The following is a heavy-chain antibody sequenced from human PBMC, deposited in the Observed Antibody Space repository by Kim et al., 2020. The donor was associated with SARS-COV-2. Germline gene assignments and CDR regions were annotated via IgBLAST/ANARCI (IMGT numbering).Heavy chain of an antibody. J-gene: IGHJ4*02. CDR2: IIPILGIT. CDR3: ARGSGTNFDF. Sequence: SVKVSCKGSAATFSTHAISWVRQAPGQGLEWMGRIIPILGITNFAQKFQGRVTISADKSTSSAYMEVSSLRSDDTGVYYCARGSGTNFDFWGQGTLVTVSS. D-gene: IGHD6-13*01. V-gene: IGHV1-69*04. CDR1: AATFSTHA.